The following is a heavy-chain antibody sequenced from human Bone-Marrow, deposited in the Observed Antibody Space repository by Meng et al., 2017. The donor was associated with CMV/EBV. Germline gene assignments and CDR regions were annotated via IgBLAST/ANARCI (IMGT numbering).Heavy chain of an antibody. Sequence: SVKVSCKASGGTFSSYAISWVRQAPGQGLKWMGGIIPILGIANYAQKFQGRVTITADKSTSTAYMELSSLRSEDTAVYYCARGPYCSSTSCYIYFDYWGQGTLVTVSS. CDR1: GGTFSSYA. CDR2: IIPILGIA. V-gene: IGHV1-69*10. CDR3: ARGPYCSSTSCYIYFDY. D-gene: IGHD2-2*02. J-gene: IGHJ4*02.